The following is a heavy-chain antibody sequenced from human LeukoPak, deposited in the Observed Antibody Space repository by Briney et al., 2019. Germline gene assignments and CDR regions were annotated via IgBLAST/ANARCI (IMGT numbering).Heavy chain of an antibody. V-gene: IGHV3-7*01. J-gene: IGHJ4*02. CDR2: IKQAGSEK. Sequence: PGGSLRLSCAASGFTFSIYWMSWVRQAPGKGLEWVANIKQAGSEKYYADSVKGRFTISRDNSKNTLYVQMNSLRAEDTAVYYCANEKPERSGSFDYWGQGTLVTVSS. CDR1: GFTFSIYW. D-gene: IGHD3-10*01. CDR3: ANEKPERSGSFDY.